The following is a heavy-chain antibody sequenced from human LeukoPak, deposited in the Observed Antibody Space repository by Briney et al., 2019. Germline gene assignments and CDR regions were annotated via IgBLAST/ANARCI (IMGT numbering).Heavy chain of an antibody. J-gene: IGHJ4*02. D-gene: IGHD6-19*01. CDR3: ARHVDRGWLANFDY. Sequence: PSETLSLTCTVSGGSISSYYWSWIRQPPGKGLEWIGYIYYSGSTNYNPSLKSRVTISVDTSKNQFSLKLSSVTAADTAVYYCARHVDRGWLANFDYWGQGTLVTVSS. CDR2: IYYSGST. CDR1: GGSISSYY. V-gene: IGHV4-59*08.